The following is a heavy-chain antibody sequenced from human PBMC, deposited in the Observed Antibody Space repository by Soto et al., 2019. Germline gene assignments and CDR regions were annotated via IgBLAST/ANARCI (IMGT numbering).Heavy chain of an antibody. CDR3: ARDQNGSGHNSY. CDR2: IYYSGST. CDR1: GGSISSGGYY. Sequence: PSETLSLTCTVSGGSISSGGYYWSWIRQHPGKGLEWIGYIYYSGSTHYNPSLKSRVTISVDTSKNQFSRKLSSVTAADTAVYFLARDQNGSGHNSYWGQGSLVPVSS. D-gene: IGHD1-1*01. J-gene: IGHJ4*02. V-gene: IGHV4-31*03.